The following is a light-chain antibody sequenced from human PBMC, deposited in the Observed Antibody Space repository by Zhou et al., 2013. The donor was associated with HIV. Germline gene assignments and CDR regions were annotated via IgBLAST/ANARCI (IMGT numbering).Light chain of an antibody. J-gene: IGKJ1*01. CDR3: QQYSNSRT. CDR2: DAS. CDR1: QSVSSY. Sequence: EIVLTQSPATLSLSPGERATLSCRASQSVSSYLAWYQQKPGQAPRLLIYDASNRATGIPDRFSGSGSGTDFTLTISRLEPEDFAVYYCQQYSNSRTFGQGTKVDIK. V-gene: IGKV3-11*01.